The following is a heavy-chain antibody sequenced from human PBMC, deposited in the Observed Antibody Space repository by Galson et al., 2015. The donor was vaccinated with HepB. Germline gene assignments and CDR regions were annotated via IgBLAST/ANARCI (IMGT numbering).Heavy chain of an antibody. V-gene: IGHV4-59*01. Sequence: SETLSLTCTVSGGSIGLYYWSWMRQPPGKGLEWIGYINYNGSVNYNPSLRRRVRLSVDTPKNQFTLKMRSVTSADTAVYYCVRDRWVVAPPAANYYYGMDVWGQGTTVTVSS. CDR1: GGSIGLYY. CDR3: VRDRWVVAPPAANYYYGMDV. J-gene: IGHJ6*02. D-gene: IGHD2-15*01. CDR2: INYNGSV.